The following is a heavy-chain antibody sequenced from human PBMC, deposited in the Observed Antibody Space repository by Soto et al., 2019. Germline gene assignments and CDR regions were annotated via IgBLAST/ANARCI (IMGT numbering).Heavy chain of an antibody. CDR3: AKERSSGWSFXY. J-gene: IGHJ4*02. V-gene: IGHV3-30*18. CDR1: GFTFSSYG. CDR2: ISYDGSNK. D-gene: IGHD6-19*01. Sequence: SLRLSWAASGFTFSSYGMHWVRQAPGKGLEWVAVISYDGSNKYYADSVKGRFTISRDNSKNTLYLQMNSLRAEDTAVFYCAKERSSGWSFXYWGQGTLVXVSS.